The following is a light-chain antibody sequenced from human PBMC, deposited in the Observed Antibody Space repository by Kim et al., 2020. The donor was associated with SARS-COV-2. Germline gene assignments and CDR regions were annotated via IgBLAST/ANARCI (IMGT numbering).Light chain of an antibody. J-gene: IGLJ1*01. CDR3: HVWDSSSDHFYV. Sequence: PGKTDRITCGGNNIGSKSVHWYQQKTGQAPVLVIYYDRDRPSGIPERFSGSNSGNTATLTISRVEAGDEADYYCHVWDSSSDHFYVFGTGTQLTVL. V-gene: IGLV3-21*04. CDR1: NIGSKS. CDR2: YDR.